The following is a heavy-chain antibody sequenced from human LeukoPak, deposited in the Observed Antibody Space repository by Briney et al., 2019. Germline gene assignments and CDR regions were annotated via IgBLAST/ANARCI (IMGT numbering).Heavy chain of an antibody. J-gene: IGHJ5*02. CDR2: IYYSGST. Sequence: PSETLSLTCTVSGGSISSYYWSWIRQPPGKGLEWIGYIYYSGSTNYNPSLKSRVTISVDTSKNQFSLKLSSVTAADTAVYYCARSPGVAGRRWFDPWGQGTLVTVSS. V-gene: IGHV4-59*12. CDR3: ARSPGVAGRRWFDP. D-gene: IGHD6-19*01. CDR1: GGSISSYY.